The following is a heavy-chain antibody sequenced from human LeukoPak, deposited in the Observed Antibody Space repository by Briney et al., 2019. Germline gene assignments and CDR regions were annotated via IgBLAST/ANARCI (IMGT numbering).Heavy chain of an antibody. J-gene: IGHJ6*02. V-gene: IGHV3-30*18. D-gene: IGHD3-9*01. CDR1: GFTFSSYG. CDR3: AKDQDDILTGPDYYYDMDV. CDR2: ISYDGSNK. Sequence: GGSLRLSCAASGFTFSSYGMHWVRQAPGKGLEWVAVISYDGSNKYYADSVKGRFTISRDNSKNTLYLQMNSLRAEDTAVYYCAKDQDDILTGPDYYYDMDVWGQGTTVTVSS.